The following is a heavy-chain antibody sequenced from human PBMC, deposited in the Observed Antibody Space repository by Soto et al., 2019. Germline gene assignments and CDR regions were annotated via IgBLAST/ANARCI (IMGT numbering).Heavy chain of an antibody. V-gene: IGHV3-7*01. CDR2: IKQDGSEK. Sequence: GGSLRLSCAASGFTFSSYWMSWVHQAPGKGLEWVANIKQDGSEKYYVDSVKGRFTNSRDNAKNSLYLQMNSLRAEDTAVYYCARGLGPNYYYYYMDVWGKGTTVTVSS. J-gene: IGHJ6*03. CDR3: ARGLGPNYYYYYMDV. CDR1: GFTFSSYW. D-gene: IGHD3-16*01.